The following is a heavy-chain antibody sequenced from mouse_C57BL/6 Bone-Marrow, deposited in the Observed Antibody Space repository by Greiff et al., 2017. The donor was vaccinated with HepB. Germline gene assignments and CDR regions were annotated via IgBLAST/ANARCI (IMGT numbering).Heavy chain of an antibody. CDR2: IYPGGGYT. D-gene: IGHD2-5*01. V-gene: IGHV1-63*01. CDR1: AYTFTNYW. CDR3: ARKSNYVYYAMDY. J-gene: IGHJ4*01. Sequence: QVQLQQSGAELVRPGTSVKMSCKASAYTFTNYWIGWAKQRPGHGLEWIGDIYPGGGYTNYNEKFKGKATLTADKSSSTAYMQFSSLTSEDSAIYYCARKSNYVYYAMDYWGQGTAVTVSS.